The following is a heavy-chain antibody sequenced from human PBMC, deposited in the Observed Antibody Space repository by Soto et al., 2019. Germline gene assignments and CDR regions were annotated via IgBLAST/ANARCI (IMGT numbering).Heavy chain of an antibody. CDR3: ARNNVSGVSNSYNWMDP. V-gene: IGHV4-59*01. CDR1: GVPISSYY. J-gene: IGHJ5*02. Sequence: ETLSLTCHVSGVPISSYYWSWIRQSPGKGLEWIGQIFYTGNTNYNPSLKSRVTMSVDIPKKQFSLKLRSVTTADTAIYFCARNNVSGVSNSYNWMDPWGQGTLVTVYS. D-gene: IGHD4-4*01. CDR2: IFYTGNT.